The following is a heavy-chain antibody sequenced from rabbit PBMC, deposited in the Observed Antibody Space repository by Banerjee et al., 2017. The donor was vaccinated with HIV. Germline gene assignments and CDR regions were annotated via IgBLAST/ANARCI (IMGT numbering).Heavy chain of an antibody. D-gene: IGHD7-1*01. CDR1: GFSFSNGYV. Sequence: EGSLTLTCTASGFSFSNGYVMCWVRQAPGKGLEWIACINTISGDTVYATWAKGRFTISKASWTTVTLQMTSLTAADTATHFCARGGGGYAGYGHGDDAFDPWGQGTLVTVS. V-gene: IGHV1S45*01. CDR3: ARGGGGYAGYGHGDDAFDP. CDR2: INTISGDT. J-gene: IGHJ2*01.